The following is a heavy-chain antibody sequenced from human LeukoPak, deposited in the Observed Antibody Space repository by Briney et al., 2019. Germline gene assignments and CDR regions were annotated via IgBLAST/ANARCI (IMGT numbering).Heavy chain of an antibody. V-gene: IGHV3-21*01. J-gene: IGHJ5*02. CDR1: GFTFSSYS. CDR3: AIYGSGSQGWFDP. Sequence: PGGSPRLSCAASGFTFSSYSMNWVRQAPGKGLEWVSSISSSSSYIYYADSVKGRFTISRDNAKNSLYLQMNSLRAEDTAVYYCAIYGSGSQGWFDPWGQGTLVTVSS. D-gene: IGHD3-10*01. CDR2: ISSSSSYI.